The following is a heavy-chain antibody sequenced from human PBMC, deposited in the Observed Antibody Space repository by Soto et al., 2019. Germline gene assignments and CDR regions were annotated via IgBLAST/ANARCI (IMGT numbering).Heavy chain of an antibody. CDR3: ASTMIVVVITVDFQH. CDR2: ISGSGGST. Sequence: GGSLRLSCAASGFTFSIYAMSWVRQAPGKGLEWVSAISGSGGSTYYADSVKGRFTISRDNSKNTLYLQMNSLRAEDTAVYYCASTMIVVVITVDFQHWGQGTLVTVSS. V-gene: IGHV3-23*01. CDR1: GFTFSIYA. D-gene: IGHD3-22*01. J-gene: IGHJ1*01.